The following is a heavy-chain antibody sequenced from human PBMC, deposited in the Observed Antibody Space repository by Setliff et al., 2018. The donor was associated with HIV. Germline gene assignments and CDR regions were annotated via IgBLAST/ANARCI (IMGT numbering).Heavy chain of an antibody. D-gene: IGHD6-6*01. J-gene: IGHJ4*02. V-gene: IGHV3-21*04. CDR2: ISISSSYI. Sequence: PGGSLRLSCVTSGFTFSTYTMNWVRQAPGKGLEWVSSISISSSYIYYADSVKGRFTISRDKSKNTVFLQMNSLRVEDTAVYYCANSPARPPFDCWGQGALVTV. CDR1: GFTFSTYT. CDR3: ANSPARPPFDC.